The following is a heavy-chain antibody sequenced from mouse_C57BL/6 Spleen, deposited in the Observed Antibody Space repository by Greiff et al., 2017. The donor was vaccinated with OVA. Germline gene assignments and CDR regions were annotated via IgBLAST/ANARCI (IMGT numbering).Heavy chain of an antibody. CDR3: ARVVITTLYFDY. CDR1: GYSFTDYN. V-gene: IGHV1-39*01. J-gene: IGHJ2*01. CDR2: INPNYGTT. Sequence: EVQVVESGPELVKPGASVKISCKASGYSFTDYNMNWVKQSNGKSLEWIGVINPNYGTTSYNQEFKGKATLTVDQSSSTAYMQLNSLTSEDSAVYYCARVVITTLYFDYWGQGTTLTVSS. D-gene: IGHD1-1*01.